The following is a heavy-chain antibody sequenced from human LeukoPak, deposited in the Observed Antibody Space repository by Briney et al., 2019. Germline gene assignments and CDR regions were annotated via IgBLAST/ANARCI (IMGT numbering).Heavy chain of an antibody. CDR2: ISYDGSNK. Sequence: SCKASGGTFSSYGMHWVRQAPGKGLEWVAVISYDGSNKYYADSVKGRFTISRDNSKNSLYLQMNSLRAEDTAVYYCARGTYHFDYWGQGTLVTVSS. V-gene: IGHV3-33*05. CDR3: ARGTYHFDY. D-gene: IGHD2-2*01. J-gene: IGHJ4*02. CDR1: GGTFSSYG.